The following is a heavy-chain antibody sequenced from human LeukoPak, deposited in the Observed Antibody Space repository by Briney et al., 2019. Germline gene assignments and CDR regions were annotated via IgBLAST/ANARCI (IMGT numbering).Heavy chain of an antibody. CDR2: FIPLFDRA. CDR1: GGGSE. V-gene: IGHV1-69*13. Sequence: GASVKVSCKSSGGGSEINWVRQAPGQGLEWMGGFIPLFDRANYAQKFQGRVSIIADESTSTTYMELSSLRSDDTAIYYCARQRSGNFPAYFDYWGLGTLVTVSS. J-gene: IGHJ4*02. CDR3: ARQRSGNFPAYFDY. D-gene: IGHD1-26*01.